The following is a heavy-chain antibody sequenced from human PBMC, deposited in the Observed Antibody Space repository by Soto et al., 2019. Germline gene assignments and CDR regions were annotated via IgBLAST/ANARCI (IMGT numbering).Heavy chain of an antibody. Sequence: PGESLKISCKGSGYSFTSYWINWVRQMSGKGLEWMGRIDPRDSHTTYSPSVQGHVTISTDNSISTAYLHLSSLKASDTAMYYCARRRAGFGESMDVWGQGTTVTVSS. CDR1: GYSFTSYW. J-gene: IGHJ6*02. CDR2: IDPRDSHT. CDR3: ARRRAGFGESMDV. D-gene: IGHD3-10*01. V-gene: IGHV5-10-1*01.